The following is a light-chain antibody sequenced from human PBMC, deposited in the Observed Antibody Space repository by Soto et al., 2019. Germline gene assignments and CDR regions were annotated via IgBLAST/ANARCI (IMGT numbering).Light chain of an antibody. CDR2: EVS. CDR3: SSYSGSSNFYV. Sequence: QSALTQPPSASGSPGQSVTISCTGTSSDVGGYNYVSWYLQHPGKAPKLMIYEVSKRPSGVPDRFSGSKSGNTASLTVSGLQAEDEADYYCSSYSGSSNFYVFGTGTKLTVL. CDR1: SSDVGGYNY. V-gene: IGLV2-8*01. J-gene: IGLJ1*01.